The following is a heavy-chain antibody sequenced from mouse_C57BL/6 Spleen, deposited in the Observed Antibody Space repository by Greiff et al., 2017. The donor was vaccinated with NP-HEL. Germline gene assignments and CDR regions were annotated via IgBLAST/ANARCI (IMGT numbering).Heavy chain of an antibody. Sequence: VQLQQPGAELVKPGASVKMSCKASGYTFTSYWITWVKQRPGQGLEWIGDIYPGSGSTNYNEKFKSKATLTVDTSSSTAYMQLSSLTSEDSAVYYCARTDYGSSPYYFDDWGQGTTLTVSS. D-gene: IGHD1-1*01. CDR1: GYTFTSYW. J-gene: IGHJ2*01. CDR3: ARTDYGSSPYYFDD. CDR2: IYPGSGST. V-gene: IGHV1-55*01.